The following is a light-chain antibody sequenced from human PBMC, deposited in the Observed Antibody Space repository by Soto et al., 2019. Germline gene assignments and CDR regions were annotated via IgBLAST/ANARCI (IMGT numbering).Light chain of an antibody. CDR1: SSDVGDYHY. CDR3: SSYTISSPLV. Sequence: QSALTQPASVSGSPGQSITISCTGTSSDVGDYHYVSWYQHHPGKAPKLMIYDVTNRPSGVSNRFSGSKSGSTASLTISRLQAEDEGDYYCSSYTISSPLVFGGGTKVTVL. J-gene: IGLJ2*01. CDR2: DVT. V-gene: IGLV2-14*03.